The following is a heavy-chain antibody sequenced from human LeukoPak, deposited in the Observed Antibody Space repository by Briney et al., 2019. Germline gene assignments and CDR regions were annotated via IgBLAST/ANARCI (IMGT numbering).Heavy chain of an antibody. CDR1: GYTFTSYA. J-gene: IGHJ4*02. CDR2: ISAYNGHA. Sequence: ASVKVSCKASGYTFTSYAMNWVRQAPGQGLEWMGWISAYNGHANYAQKFQGRVTMTTDTSTSTAYMELRTLRSDDTAVYYCARWGEYTYFDYWGQGTLVTVSS. CDR3: ARWGEYTYFDY. V-gene: IGHV1-18*01. D-gene: IGHD4-17*01.